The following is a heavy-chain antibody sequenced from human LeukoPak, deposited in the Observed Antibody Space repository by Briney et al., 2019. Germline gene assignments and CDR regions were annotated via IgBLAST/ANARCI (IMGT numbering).Heavy chain of an antibody. CDR3: ARRGYYDSSAPFDV. V-gene: IGHV3-23*01. CDR2: ISGSGGST. CDR1: GFTFSSYA. J-gene: IGHJ3*01. D-gene: IGHD3-22*01. Sequence: GGSLRLSCAASGFTFSSYAMSWVRQAPGKGLEWVSAISGSGGSTYYADSVKGRFTISRDNSKNTLYLQMNSLRAEDTAVYYCARRGYYDSSAPFDVWGQGTMVTVSS.